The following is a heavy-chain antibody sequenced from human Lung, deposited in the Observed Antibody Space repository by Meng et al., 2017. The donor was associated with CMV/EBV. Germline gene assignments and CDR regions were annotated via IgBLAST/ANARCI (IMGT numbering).Heavy chain of an antibody. CDR3: ARARGYGPRYYGMDV. Sequence: GEXXKISCAASTFTFNDYWMSWVRQAPGKGLEWVANIKEDGSEKYYVDSVKGRFTISRDNAKNSLYLQMYSLRAEDTAVYYCARARGYGPRYYGMDVWGQGXTVTVSS. D-gene: IGHD5-18*01. V-gene: IGHV3-7*01. CDR2: IKEDGSEK. J-gene: IGHJ6*02. CDR1: TFTFNDYW.